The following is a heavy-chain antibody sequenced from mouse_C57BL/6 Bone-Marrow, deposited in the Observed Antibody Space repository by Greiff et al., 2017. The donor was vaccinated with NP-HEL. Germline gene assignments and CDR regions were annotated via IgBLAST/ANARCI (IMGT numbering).Heavy chain of an antibody. CDR1: GYTFTSYW. CDR2: IDPSDSYT. V-gene: IGHV1-69*01. Sequence: VQLKEPGAELVMPGASVKLSCKASGYTFTSYWMHWVKQRPGQGLEWIGEIDPSDSYTNYNQKFKGKSTLTVDKSSSTAYMQLSSLTSEDSAVYYCARDDYDGAYWGQGTLVTVSA. J-gene: IGHJ3*01. D-gene: IGHD2-4*01. CDR3: ARDDYDGAY.